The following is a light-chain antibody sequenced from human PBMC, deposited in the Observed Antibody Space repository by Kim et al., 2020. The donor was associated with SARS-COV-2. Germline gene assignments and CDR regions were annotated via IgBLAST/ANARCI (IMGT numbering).Light chain of an antibody. J-gene: IGLJ2*01. CDR2: YDS. CDR1: NIESQT. CDR3: QVWDSGSDHVV. Sequence: APGKTARIAWGGNNIESQTVHWYQQKPGQAPVLVIHYDSERPSGIPERISGSNSGDTATLTISRVEAGDEADYYCQVWDSGSDHVVFGGGTKLTVL. V-gene: IGLV3-21*01.